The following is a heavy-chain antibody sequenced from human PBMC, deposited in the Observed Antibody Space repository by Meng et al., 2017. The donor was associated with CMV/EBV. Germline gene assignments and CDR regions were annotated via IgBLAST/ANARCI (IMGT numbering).Heavy chain of an antibody. Sequence: ASGVTFSSYGMHWVRQAPGKGLEWVAVIWYDGSNKYYADSVKGRFTISRDNSKNTLYLQMNSLRAEDTAVYYCAREPYSGSYYFDYWGQGTLVTVSS. V-gene: IGHV3-33*01. J-gene: IGHJ4*02. CDR3: AREPYSGSYYFDY. CDR2: IWYDGSNK. D-gene: IGHD1-26*01. CDR1: GVTFSSYG.